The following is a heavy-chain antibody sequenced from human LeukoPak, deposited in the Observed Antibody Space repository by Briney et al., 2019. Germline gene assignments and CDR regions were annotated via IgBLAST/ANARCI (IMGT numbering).Heavy chain of an antibody. D-gene: IGHD1-1*01. J-gene: IGHJ6*03. CDR2: ITSSSSYT. V-gene: IGHV3-21*01. CDR3: ARDPYNGAYSEGYYYYYMDV. CDR1: GFIFRNYG. Sequence: GGSLRLSCSASGFIFRNYGMNWVSQAPGKGLEWISSITSSSSYTFYADSVKGRFTISRDNAKNSLYLQMNSLRVEDTAIYYCARDPYNGAYSEGYYYYYMDVWGKGTTVTVSS.